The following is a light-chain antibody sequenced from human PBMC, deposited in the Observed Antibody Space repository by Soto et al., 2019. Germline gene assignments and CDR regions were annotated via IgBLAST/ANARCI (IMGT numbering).Light chain of an antibody. CDR3: QQYNNWPWP. J-gene: IGKJ1*01. CDR2: DTS. CDR1: QIVSSY. V-gene: IGKV3-11*01. Sequence: ELVFTQSPATLSLSHGERATLSCRASQIVSSYLAWYQQKAGQAPRLLIYDTSNRATGIPARFSGSGSGTDFTLTIISLEPEDFAVYYCQQYNNWPWPFGQGTKV.